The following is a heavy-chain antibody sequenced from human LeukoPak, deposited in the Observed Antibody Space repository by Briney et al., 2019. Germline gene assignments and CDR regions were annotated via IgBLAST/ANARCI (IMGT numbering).Heavy chain of an antibody. V-gene: IGHV4-31*03. Sequence: SQTLSLTCTVSGGSISSGGYYWSWIRQHPGKGLEWIGYIYYSGSTYYNPSLKSRVTISVDTPKNQFSLKLSSVTAADTAVYYCARGGGGYYDILTGYFTTGGRTHFDYWGQGTLVTVSS. CDR2: IYYSGST. J-gene: IGHJ4*02. D-gene: IGHD3-9*01. CDR3: ARGGGGYYDILTGYFTTGGRTHFDY. CDR1: GGSISSGGYY.